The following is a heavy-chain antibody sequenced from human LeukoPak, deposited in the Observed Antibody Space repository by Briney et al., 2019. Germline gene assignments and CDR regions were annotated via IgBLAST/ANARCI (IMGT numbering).Heavy chain of an antibody. CDR1: GFTVSSNY. V-gene: IGHV3-23*01. CDR2: ISGSGGST. Sequence: GGSLRLSCAASGFTVSSNYMSWVRQAPGKGLEWVSAISGSGGSTYYADSVKGRFTISRDNSKNTLYLQMNSLRAEDTAVYYCAKDGITMVRGVIIDWGQGTLVTVSS. CDR3: AKDGITMVRGVIID. D-gene: IGHD3-10*01. J-gene: IGHJ4*02.